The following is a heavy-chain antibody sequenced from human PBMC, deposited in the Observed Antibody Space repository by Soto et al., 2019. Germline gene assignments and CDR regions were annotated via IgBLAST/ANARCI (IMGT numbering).Heavy chain of an antibody. Sequence: QLQLQESGPGLVKPSETLSLTCTVSGGSISSSSYYWGWIRQPPGKGLEWIGSIYYSGSTYYNPSLKSRVTISVDTSKNQFSLKLSSVTAADTAVYYCARARYSGSYFRPFDYWGQGTLVTVSS. CDR1: GGSISSSSYY. CDR2: IYYSGST. CDR3: ARARYSGSYFRPFDY. D-gene: IGHD1-26*01. V-gene: IGHV4-39*01. J-gene: IGHJ4*02.